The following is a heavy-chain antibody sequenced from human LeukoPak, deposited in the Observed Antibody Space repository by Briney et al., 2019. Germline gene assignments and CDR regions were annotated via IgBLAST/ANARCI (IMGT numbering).Heavy chain of an antibody. J-gene: IGHJ6*04. D-gene: IGHD3-10*02. CDR3: AELGITMIGGV. CDR2: IKQDGSET. Sequence: GGSLRLSCAASGFNFNDYFMSWVRQAPGKGLEWVANIKQDGSETNYVDSVKGRFTISRDNAKNSLYLQMNSLRAEDTAVYYCAELGITMIGGVWGKGTTVTISS. V-gene: IGHV3-7*01. CDR1: GFNFNDYF.